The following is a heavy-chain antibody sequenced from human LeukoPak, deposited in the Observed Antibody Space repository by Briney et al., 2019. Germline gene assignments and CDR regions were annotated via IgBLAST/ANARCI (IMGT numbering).Heavy chain of an antibody. V-gene: IGHV5-51*01. CDR2: IYPSDSDT. CDR1: GYSFTTYW. CDR3: ARRGDRTYYSYGMDV. D-gene: IGHD4-17*01. J-gene: IGHJ6*02. Sequence: PGESLKISCKGSGYSFTTYWIAWVRQMPGKGLELMGIIYPSDSDTRYSPSFQGQVTISADKSVTTAYLQWSSLKASDTAMYYCARRGDRTYYSYGMDVWGQGTTVTVSS.